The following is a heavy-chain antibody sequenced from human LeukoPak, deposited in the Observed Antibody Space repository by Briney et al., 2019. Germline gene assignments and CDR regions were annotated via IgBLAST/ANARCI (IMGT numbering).Heavy chain of an antibody. Sequence: PSETLSLTCTVSGYSISSGYYWGWIRQPPGKGLEWIGSIYHSGSTYYNPSLKSRVTISVDTSKNQFSLKLSSVTAADTAVYYCARDAFETYYYDSSGYYPPNYFDYWGQGTLVTVSS. CDR2: IYHSGST. J-gene: IGHJ4*02. CDR1: GYSISSGYY. D-gene: IGHD3-22*01. V-gene: IGHV4-38-2*02. CDR3: ARDAFETYYYDSSGYYPPNYFDY.